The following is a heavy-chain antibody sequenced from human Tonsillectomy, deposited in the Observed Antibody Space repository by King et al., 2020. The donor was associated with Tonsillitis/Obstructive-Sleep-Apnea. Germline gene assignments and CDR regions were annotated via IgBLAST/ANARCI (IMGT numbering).Heavy chain of an antibody. J-gene: IGHJ4*02. CDR1: GYTFTNYA. CDR3: ARAGTIFGVVFIRDYFDS. V-gene: IGHV7-4-1*02. D-gene: IGHD3-3*01. Sequence: QLVQSGSELKKPGASVKVSCKASGYTFTNYAMNWVRQAPGQGLEYMGWINTNTGNPTYAQGFTGRFVFSLDTSVSTAYLQISSLKADDTAVYSSARAGTIFGVVFIRDYFDSWGQGTLVTVSS. CDR2: INTNTGNP.